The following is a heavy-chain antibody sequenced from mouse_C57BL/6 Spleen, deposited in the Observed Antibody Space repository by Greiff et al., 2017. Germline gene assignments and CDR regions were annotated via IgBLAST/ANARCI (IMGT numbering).Heavy chain of an antibody. CDR3: ARSSIYYDYDGWFAY. J-gene: IGHJ3*01. D-gene: IGHD2-4*01. Sequence: VQLQQSGPELVKPGASVKISCKASGYSFTGYYMNWVKQSPEKSLEWIGEINPSTGGTTYNQKFKAKATLTVDKSSSTAYMQLKSLTSEDSAVYYCARSSIYYDYDGWFAYWGQGTLVTVSA. CDR2: INPSTGGT. CDR1: GYSFTGYY. V-gene: IGHV1-42*01.